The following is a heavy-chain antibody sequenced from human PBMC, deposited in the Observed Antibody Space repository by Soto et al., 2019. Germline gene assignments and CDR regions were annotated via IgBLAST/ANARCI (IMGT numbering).Heavy chain of an antibody. CDR1: GFTFDTYA. CDR2: ITGSGGGT. D-gene: IGHD3-10*01. J-gene: IGHJ4*02. V-gene: IGHV3-23*01. CDR3: AKYECFNYCESGSYCGY. Sequence: EVQLLESGGGLVQPGGSLRLSCAASGFTFDTYAMTWVRQAPGKGLEWVSAITGSGGGTYYADAVKGRFTISRDNFKRKLHQQMNILRADGTAVYYCAKYECFNYCESGSYCGYWGQGTLVTVSS.